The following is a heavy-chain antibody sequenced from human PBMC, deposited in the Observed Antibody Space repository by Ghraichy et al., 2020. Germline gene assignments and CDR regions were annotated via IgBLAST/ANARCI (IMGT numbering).Heavy chain of an antibody. V-gene: IGHV1-24*01. J-gene: IGHJ5*02. Sequence: ASVKVSCKVSGYTLIELSMHWVRQAPGKGLEWMGGFDPEDGETIYAQEFQDRVTMTEDTSTDTAYMELSSLRSEDTAVYYCATTYLRYFDWLSWGQGTLVTVSS. CDR3: ATTYLRYFDWLS. CDR1: GYTLIELS. CDR2: FDPEDGET. D-gene: IGHD3-9*01.